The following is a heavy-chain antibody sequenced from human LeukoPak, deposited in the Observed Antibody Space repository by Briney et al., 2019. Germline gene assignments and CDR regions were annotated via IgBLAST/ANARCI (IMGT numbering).Heavy chain of an antibody. J-gene: IGHJ6*03. CDR2: MNPNSGNT. Sequence: ASVKVSCKASGYSFTSYDINWVRQATGQGLEWMGWMNPNSGNTGYAQKFQGRVTMTRSTSINTAYMELSSLRSEDTAIYYCARAQWTAFDYYYYMDVWGKGTTVTVSS. CDR3: ARAQWTAFDYYYYMDV. D-gene: IGHD3/OR15-3a*01. V-gene: IGHV1-8*01. CDR1: GYSFTSYD.